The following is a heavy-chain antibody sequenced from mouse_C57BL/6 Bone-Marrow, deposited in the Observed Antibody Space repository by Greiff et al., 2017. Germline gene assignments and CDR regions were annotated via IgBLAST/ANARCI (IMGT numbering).Heavy chain of an antibody. CDR3: ARRDYDYDGWYFDV. J-gene: IGHJ1*03. V-gene: IGHV1-81*01. D-gene: IGHD2-4*01. CDR1: GYTFTSYG. Sequence: VQLQQSGAELARPGASVKLSCKASGYTFTSYGISWVKQRTGQGLEWIGEIYPRSGNTYYNEKFKGKATLTADKSSSTAYMELRSLTSEDSAVYVCARRDYDYDGWYFDVWGKGTTVTVSS. CDR2: IYPRSGNT.